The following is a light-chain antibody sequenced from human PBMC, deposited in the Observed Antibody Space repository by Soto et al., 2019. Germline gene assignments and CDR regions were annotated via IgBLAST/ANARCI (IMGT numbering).Light chain of an antibody. J-gene: IGKJ1*01. V-gene: IGKV1-5*03. CDR1: QNINSW. Sequence: INMTQSPSTLSASVGDRVTITCRASQNINSWLAWYQQKPGKAPKLLIYEASSLEKGVPARFGGSGSGTEFTLTISSLQPEDFASYYCQQYNSYSTFGQGTKVDI. CDR3: QQYNSYST. CDR2: EAS.